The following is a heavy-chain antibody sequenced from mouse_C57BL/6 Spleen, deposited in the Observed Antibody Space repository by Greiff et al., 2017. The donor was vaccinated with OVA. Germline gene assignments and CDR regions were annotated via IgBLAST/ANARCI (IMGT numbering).Heavy chain of an antibody. Sequence: DVMLVESGGGLVKPGGSLKLSCAASGFTFSDYGMHWVRQAPEKGLEWVAYISSGSSTIYYADTVKGRFTISRDNAKNTLFLQMTSLRSEDTAMYYCARGDGSYFDYWGQGTTLTVSS. CDR3: ARGDGSYFDY. D-gene: IGHD2-3*01. V-gene: IGHV5-17*01. CDR2: ISSGSSTI. CDR1: GFTFSDYG. J-gene: IGHJ2*01.